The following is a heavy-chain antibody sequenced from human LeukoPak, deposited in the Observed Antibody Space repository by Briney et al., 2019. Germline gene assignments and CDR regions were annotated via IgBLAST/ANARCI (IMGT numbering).Heavy chain of an antibody. Sequence: SETLSLTCTDSGGSISSGGYYWSWIRQHPGKGLEWIGYIYYSGSTYYNPSLKSRVTISVDTSKNQFSLKLSSVTAADTAVYYCAREAYYYGSGSSPCFDYWGQGTLVTVSS. CDR2: IYYSGST. V-gene: IGHV4-31*03. CDR1: GGSISSGGYY. J-gene: IGHJ4*02. CDR3: AREAYYYGSGSSPCFDY. D-gene: IGHD3-10*01.